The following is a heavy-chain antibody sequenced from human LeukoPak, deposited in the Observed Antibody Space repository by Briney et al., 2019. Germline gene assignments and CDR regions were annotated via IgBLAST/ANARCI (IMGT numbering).Heavy chain of an antibody. J-gene: IGHJ6*02. V-gene: IGHV4-34*01. D-gene: IGHD4-11*01. CDR2: INHSGST. Sequence: PGGSLRLSCAASGFTFSNYWMSWVRQAPGKGLEWIGEINHSGSTNYNPSLKSRVTISVDTSKNQFSLKLSSVTAADTAVYYCARGLYSNYAGRYYYYYGMDVWGQGTTVTVSS. CDR3: ARGLYSNYAGRYYYYYGMDV. CDR1: GFTFSNYW.